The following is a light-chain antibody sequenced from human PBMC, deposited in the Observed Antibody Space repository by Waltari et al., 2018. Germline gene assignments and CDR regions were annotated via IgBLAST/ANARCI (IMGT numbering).Light chain of an antibody. V-gene: IGLV2-14*03. CDR2: DVS. Sequence: QSALTQPASVSGSPGQSITISCTGTSSDVGGYNYVSWYQQHPGKAPKLMIYDVSNRPAGVANRVSGSKAGNTASLTISGLQAEDDADYYCSSYTSSSTYVFGTGTKVTVL. CDR3: SSYTSSSTYV. CDR1: SSDVGGYNY. J-gene: IGLJ1*01.